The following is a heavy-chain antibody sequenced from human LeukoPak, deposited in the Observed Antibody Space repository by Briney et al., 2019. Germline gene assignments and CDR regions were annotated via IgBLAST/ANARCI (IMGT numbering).Heavy chain of an antibody. CDR2: ISGSGGST. Sequence: PGGSLRLSCAASGFTFSSYGMSWVRQAPGKGLEWVSAISGSGGSTYYADSVKGRFTISRDNSKNTLYLQMNSLRAEDTAVYYCAKAAAGRDDYYYYYMDVWGKGTTVTISS. CDR1: GFTFSSYG. J-gene: IGHJ6*03. CDR3: AKAAAGRDDYYYYYMDV. V-gene: IGHV3-23*01. D-gene: IGHD6-13*01.